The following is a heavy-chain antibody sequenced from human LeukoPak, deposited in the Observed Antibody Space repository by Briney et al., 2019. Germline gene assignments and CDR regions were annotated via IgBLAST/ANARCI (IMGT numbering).Heavy chain of an antibody. Sequence: SETLSLTCTVSGGSISSSSSYWGWIRQPPGKGLEWIGTIHYSGSTHYNPSLKSRVTISVDTSKNQFSLKLGSVTAADTAVYYCASDRGGYATDYWGQGTLVTVSS. D-gene: IGHD5-12*01. V-gene: IGHV4-39*01. CDR3: ASDRGGYATDY. J-gene: IGHJ4*02. CDR2: IHYSGST. CDR1: GGSISSSSSY.